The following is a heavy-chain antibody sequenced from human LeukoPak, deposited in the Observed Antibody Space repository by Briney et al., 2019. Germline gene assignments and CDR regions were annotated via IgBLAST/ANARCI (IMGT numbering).Heavy chain of an antibody. CDR2: INHSGST. D-gene: IGHD6-13*01. V-gene: IGHV4-61*08. Sequence: SETLSLTCTVSGGSVSSADYYWSWIRQPPGKGLEWIGEINHSGSTNYNPSLKSRVTISVDTSKNQFSLKLSSVTAADTAVYYCATETAPDTGGDWFDPWGQGTLVTVSS. CDR1: GGSVSSADYY. CDR3: ATETAPDTGGDWFDP. J-gene: IGHJ5*02.